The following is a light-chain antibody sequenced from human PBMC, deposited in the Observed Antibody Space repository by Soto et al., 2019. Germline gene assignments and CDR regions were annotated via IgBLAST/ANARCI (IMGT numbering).Light chain of an antibody. CDR1: LGISSY. V-gene: IGKV1-9*01. J-gene: IGKJ4*01. Sequence: IQLTQSPSSLSASVGDRVTITCRASLGISSYLAWYQQKPGKAPNLLIYAASTLQRGVPSRFSGSGSGTDFTLTISSLQPQDFATYYCQQLNSYPPTFGGGTKVEIK. CDR2: AAS. CDR3: QQLNSYPPT.